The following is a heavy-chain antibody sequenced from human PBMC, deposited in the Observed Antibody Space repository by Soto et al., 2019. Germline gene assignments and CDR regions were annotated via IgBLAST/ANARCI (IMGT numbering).Heavy chain of an antibody. J-gene: IGHJ3*01. CDR3: AHIVITFGGVLADDAFDV. V-gene: IGHV2-5*02. Sequence: SGPTLVNPTETLTLTCTFSGFSLTTRGVGVGWIRQPPGKALEWLAVIYWDDDKRYSPSLKTRLVLTKDTPKNQVVLTMTNMDSVDTATYFCAHIVITFGGVLADDAFDVWGQGTMVTVSS. D-gene: IGHD3-16*02. CDR2: IYWDDDK. CDR1: GFSLTTRGVG.